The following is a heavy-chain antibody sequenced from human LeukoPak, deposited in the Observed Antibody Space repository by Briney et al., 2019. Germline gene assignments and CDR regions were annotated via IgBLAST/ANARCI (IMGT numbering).Heavy chain of an antibody. Sequence: SETLSLTCTVSGYSISSGYYWGWIRQPPGKGLEWIGSIYHSGGTYYNPSLKSRVTISVDTSKNQFSLKLSSVTAADTAVYYCARDGSAWGLKYIAVAGTTREPGMDVWGQGTTVTVSS. J-gene: IGHJ6*02. D-gene: IGHD6-19*01. CDR3: ARDGSAWGLKYIAVAGTTREPGMDV. CDR1: GYSISSGYY. CDR2: IYHSGGT. V-gene: IGHV4-38-2*02.